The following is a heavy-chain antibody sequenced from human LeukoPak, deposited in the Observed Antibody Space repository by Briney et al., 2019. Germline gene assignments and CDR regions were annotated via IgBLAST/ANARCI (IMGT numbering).Heavy chain of an antibody. CDR3: ARRSGLTTIDY. CDR1: GFTFSIYW. D-gene: IGHD4-17*01. V-gene: IGHV3-7*01. J-gene: IGHJ4*02. Sequence: PGGSLRLSCAASGFTFSIYWMRWVRQAPGKGLEWVANIKQDGSEKYYVDSVKGRFTISRDNAKNSLYLQMNSLRAEDTAVYYCARRSGLTTIDYWGQGTLVTVSS. CDR2: IKQDGSEK.